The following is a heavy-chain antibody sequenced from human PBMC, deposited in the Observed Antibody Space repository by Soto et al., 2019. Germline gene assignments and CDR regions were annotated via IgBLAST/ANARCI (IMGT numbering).Heavy chain of an antibody. Sequence: ASLKVSCKASGYTFTDYYIHWVRQAPVQGLEWMGAISPHNFNTNYAQKFRGRVTLTTEKSTNTAYMDLRSLTSDDTAVYYCARDEGGYDILTGYYKAHHFDYWGQGGPVTVSS. CDR1: GYTFTDYY. D-gene: IGHD3-9*01. V-gene: IGHV1-18*04. J-gene: IGHJ4*02. CDR3: ARDEGGYDILTGYYKAHHFDY. CDR2: ISPHNFNT.